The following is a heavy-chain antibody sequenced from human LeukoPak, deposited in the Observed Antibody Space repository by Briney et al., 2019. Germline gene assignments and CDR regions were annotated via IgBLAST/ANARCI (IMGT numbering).Heavy chain of an antibody. J-gene: IGHJ4*02. D-gene: IGHD3-22*01. CDR2: IIPIFGTA. V-gene: IGHV1-69*13. CDR1: GYSFTSYA. CDR3: ARALADNRGYYLGFDY. Sequence: ASVKVSCKASGYSFTSYAISWVRQAPGQGLEWMGGIIPIFGTANYAQKFQGRVTITADESTSTAYMELSSLRSEDTAVYYCARALADNRGYYLGFDYWGRGTLVTVSS.